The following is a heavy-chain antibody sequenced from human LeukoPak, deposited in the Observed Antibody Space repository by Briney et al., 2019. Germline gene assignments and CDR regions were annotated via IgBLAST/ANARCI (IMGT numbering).Heavy chain of an antibody. V-gene: IGHV3-7*03. D-gene: IGHD6-13*01. J-gene: IGHJ4*02. CDR1: GFPFNAYW. CDR2: IRQDGDTK. Sequence: GGSLRLSCAASGFPFNAYWLTWVRQAPGKGLEWVANIRQDGDTKYYVDSVKGRFTISRDNAMNSLYLQMNSLRAEDTAIYYCARSLPYGTTWYGRSDFWGQGTLVTVSS. CDR3: ARSLPYGTTWYGRSDF.